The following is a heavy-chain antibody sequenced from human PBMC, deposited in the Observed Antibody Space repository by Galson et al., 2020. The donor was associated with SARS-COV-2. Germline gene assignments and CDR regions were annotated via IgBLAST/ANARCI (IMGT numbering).Heavy chain of an antibody. D-gene: IGHD6-13*01. V-gene: IGHV3-9*01. Sequence: SLRLSCAASGFTFNDYPMHWVRQVPGKGLEWVSGISRNSDSRGYADSVKGRFTISRDNAKNSLYLQMNSLRAEDTAFYYCAPLTGVAATNMWFYPWGQGTLVTVSS. J-gene: IGHJ5*02. CDR2: ISRNSDSR. CDR3: APLTGVAATNMWFYP. CDR1: GFTFNDYP.